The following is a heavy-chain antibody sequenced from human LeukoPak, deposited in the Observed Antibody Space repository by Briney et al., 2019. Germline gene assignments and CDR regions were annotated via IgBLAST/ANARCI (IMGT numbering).Heavy chain of an antibody. J-gene: IGHJ5*02. V-gene: IGHV2-26*01. Sequence: ESGPVLVKPTATLTLTCTVSGFSLRTARMGVSWIRQPPGKALEWLAHIFSNDEKSYSTSLKSRLTISKDTSKSQVVLTMTNMDPVDTAAYYCARAIYFSGGSCYPNWFDPWGQGTLVTVSS. D-gene: IGHD2-15*01. CDR1: GFSLRTARMG. CDR3: ARAIYFSGGSCYPNWFDP. CDR2: IFSNDEK.